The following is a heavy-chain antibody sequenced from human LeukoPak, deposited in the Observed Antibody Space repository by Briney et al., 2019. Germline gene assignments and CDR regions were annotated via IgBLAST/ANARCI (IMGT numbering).Heavy chain of an antibody. CDR2: INPSGGST. D-gene: IGHD3-3*01. Sequence: ASVKVSCKASGYTFTSYYMHWVRQAPGQGLEWMGIINPSGGSTSYAQKFQGRVTMTRDTSTSTVYMELSSLRSEDTAVYYCARAGALYDFWSGYVERYYYYYMDVWGKGTTVTVSS. CDR3: ARAGALYDFWSGYVERYYYYYMDV. V-gene: IGHV1-46*01. J-gene: IGHJ6*03. CDR1: GYTFTSYY.